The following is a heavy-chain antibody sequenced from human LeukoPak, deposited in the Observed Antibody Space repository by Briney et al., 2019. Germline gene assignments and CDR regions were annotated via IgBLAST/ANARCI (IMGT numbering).Heavy chain of an antibody. D-gene: IGHD6-13*01. CDR1: GFSFSDSW. CDR3: AKDSASLSSHFATYFDY. CDR2: ISYDGTTNK. J-gene: IGHJ4*02. Sequence: GGSLRLSCGASGFSFSDSWMSWVRQAPGKGLEWVAVISYDGTTNKYYADSVKGRFTISRDNSKNTLYLQMNSLRTEDTAVYYCAKDSASLSSHFATYFDYWGQGTLVTVSS. V-gene: IGHV3-30*18.